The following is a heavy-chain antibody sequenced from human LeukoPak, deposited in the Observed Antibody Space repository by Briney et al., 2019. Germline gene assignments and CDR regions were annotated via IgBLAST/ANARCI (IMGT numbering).Heavy chain of an antibody. CDR2: IYSGGDT. Sequence: QAGGSLRLSCAASGFTVGSNYMTWVRQAPGKGLEWISVIYSGGDTYYADSVKGRFTISRDNSKNTLYLQMNSLRAEDTAVYYCARMGGYSSGWPFDYWGQGALVTVSS. D-gene: IGHD6-19*01. J-gene: IGHJ4*02. CDR3: ARMGGYSSGWPFDY. V-gene: IGHV3-53*01. CDR1: GFTVGSNY.